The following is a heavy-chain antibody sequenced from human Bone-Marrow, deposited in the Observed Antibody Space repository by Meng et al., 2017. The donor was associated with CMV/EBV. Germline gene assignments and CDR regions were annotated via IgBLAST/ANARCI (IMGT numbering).Heavy chain of an antibody. CDR3: APGFRSWSGSYSS. V-gene: IGHV4-34*01. CDR1: GAPFSGY. CDR2: ITHSGST. Sequence: QVQLKQWGAGLLKHSEPLSLTGGVYGAPFSGYWSWVRQPPGKGLEWIGEITHSGSTNYNVSLKSRVTISIDTSKNQFSLKLSSVTATDTAVYYCAPGFRSWSGSYSSWGQGTLVTVSS. D-gene: IGHD1-26*01. J-gene: IGHJ4*02.